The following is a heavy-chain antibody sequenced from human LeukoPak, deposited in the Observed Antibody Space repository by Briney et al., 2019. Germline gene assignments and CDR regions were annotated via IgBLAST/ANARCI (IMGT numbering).Heavy chain of an antibody. J-gene: IGHJ6*02. D-gene: IGHD3-22*01. Sequence: GGSLRLSCAASGFTFSSYAMSWVRQAPGKGLEWVSAISGSGGSTYYADSVKGRFTISRDNSKNTLYLQMNSLRAEDTAVYYCAKGFGIVVVGRLDYYYYGMDVWGQGTTVTVS. CDR2: ISGSGGST. CDR1: GFTFSSYA. V-gene: IGHV3-23*01. CDR3: AKGFGIVVVGRLDYYYYGMDV.